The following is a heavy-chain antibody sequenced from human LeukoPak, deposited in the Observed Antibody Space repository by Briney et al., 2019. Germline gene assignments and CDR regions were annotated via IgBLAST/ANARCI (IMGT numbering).Heavy chain of an antibody. J-gene: IGHJ4*02. V-gene: IGHV3-21*01. CDR3: ARDTSPGYCSGGSCSRRFDY. Sequence: AGGSLRLSCAASGFTFSSYSMNWVRQAPGKGLEWVSSISSSSSYIYYADSVKGRFTISRDNAKNSLYLQMNSLRAEDTAVYYCARDTSPGYCSGGSCSRRFDYWGQGTLVTVSS. CDR2: ISSSSSYI. D-gene: IGHD2-15*01. CDR1: GFTFSSYS.